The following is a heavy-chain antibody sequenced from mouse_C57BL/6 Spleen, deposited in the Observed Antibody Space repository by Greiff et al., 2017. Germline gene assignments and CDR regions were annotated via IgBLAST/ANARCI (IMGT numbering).Heavy chain of an antibody. CDR1: GYAFSSYW. D-gene: IGHD1-1*01. J-gene: IGHJ2*01. CDR2: IYPGDGDT. Sequence: QVQLQQSGAELVKPGASVKISCKASGYAFSSYWMNWVKQRPGKGLEWIGQIYPGDGDTNYNGTFKGKATLTADKSSSTAYMQLSSLTSEDSAVYFCARGGITTVVATDDWGQGTTLTVSS. CDR3: ARGGITTVVATDD. V-gene: IGHV1-80*01.